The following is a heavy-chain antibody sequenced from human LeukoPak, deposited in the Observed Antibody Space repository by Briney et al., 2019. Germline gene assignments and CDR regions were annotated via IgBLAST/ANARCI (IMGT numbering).Heavy chain of an antibody. CDR2: SYYGGST. J-gene: IGHJ4*02. D-gene: IGHD3-22*01. Sequence: SGTLSLTCTVSGGSISSSSYYWGWMRQPPGKGLEWIGSSYYGGSTYDNPSLKSRVTMSVDTSKNQFSLRLSSVTAADTAVYYCARDQYYYDSSGYYGFDYWGQGTLVTVSS. CDR3: ARDQYYYDSSGYYGFDY. CDR1: GGSISSSSYY. V-gene: IGHV4-39*07.